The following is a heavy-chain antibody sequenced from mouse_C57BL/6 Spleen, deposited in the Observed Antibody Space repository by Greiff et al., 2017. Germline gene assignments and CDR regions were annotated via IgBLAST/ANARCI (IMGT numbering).Heavy chain of an antibody. V-gene: IGHV1-69*01. CDR3: ASPIYYGHGRGFAY. CDR1: GYTFTSYW. Sequence: VQLQQPGAELVMPGASVKLSCKASGYTFTSYWMHWVKQRPGQGLEWIGEIDPSDSYTNYNQKFKGKSTLTVDKSSSTAYMQLSSLTSEDSAVYYCASPIYYGHGRGFAYWGQGTLVTVSA. J-gene: IGHJ3*01. CDR2: IDPSDSYT. D-gene: IGHD2-2*01.